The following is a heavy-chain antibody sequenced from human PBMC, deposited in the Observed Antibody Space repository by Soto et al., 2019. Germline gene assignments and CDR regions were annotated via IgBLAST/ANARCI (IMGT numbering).Heavy chain of an antibody. D-gene: IGHD3-16*02. Sequence: SETLSLTCAVSGGSISSGGYSWSWIRQPPGKGLEWIGYIYHSGSTYYNPSLKSRVTISVDRSKDQFSLKLSSVTAADTAVYYCARLAMITFGGVIAPYYFDYWGQGTLVTVSS. J-gene: IGHJ4*02. CDR1: GGSISSGGYS. CDR2: IYHSGST. V-gene: IGHV4-30-2*01. CDR3: ARLAMITFGGVIAPYYFDY.